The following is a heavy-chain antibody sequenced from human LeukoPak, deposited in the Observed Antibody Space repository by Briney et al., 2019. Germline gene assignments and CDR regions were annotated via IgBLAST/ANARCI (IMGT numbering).Heavy chain of an antibody. Sequence: GGSLRLSCSASGFTFSSYATHWVRQAPGKGLEYVSAISSNGGSTYYADSVKGRFTISRDNAKNSLYLQMNSLRAEDTAVYYCARQQQLAHFDYWGQGTLVTVSS. CDR2: ISSNGGST. V-gene: IGHV3-64*04. J-gene: IGHJ4*02. D-gene: IGHD6-13*01. CDR3: ARQQQLAHFDY. CDR1: GFTFSSYA.